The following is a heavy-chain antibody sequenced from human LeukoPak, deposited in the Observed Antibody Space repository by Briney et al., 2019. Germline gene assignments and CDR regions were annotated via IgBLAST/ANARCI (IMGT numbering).Heavy chain of an antibody. D-gene: IGHD3-22*01. CDR1: GGSFSGYY. CDR2: INHSGST. J-gene: IGHJ4*02. V-gene: IGHV4-34*01. Sequence: SEALSLTCAVYGGSFSGYYWSWIRQPPGKGLEWIGEINHSGSTNYNPSLKSRVTISVDTSKNQFSLKLSSVTAADTAVYYCARGSHDSSGYYYFDYWGQGTLVTVSS. CDR3: ARGSHDSSGYYYFDY.